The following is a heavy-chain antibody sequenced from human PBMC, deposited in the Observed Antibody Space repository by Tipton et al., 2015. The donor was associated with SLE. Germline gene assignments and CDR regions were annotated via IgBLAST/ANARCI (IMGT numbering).Heavy chain of an antibody. Sequence: TLSLTCTVSGGSISSHYWSWIRQPPGKGLEWIGYIYYSGSTNYNPSLKSRGTISVDTSKNQFSLKLSSVTAADTAVYYCARHVRGRSRELRWFDPWGQGTLVTVSS. CDR2: IYYSGST. D-gene: IGHD1-26*01. CDR1: GGSISSHY. J-gene: IGHJ5*02. CDR3: ARHVRGRSRELRWFDP. V-gene: IGHV4-59*08.